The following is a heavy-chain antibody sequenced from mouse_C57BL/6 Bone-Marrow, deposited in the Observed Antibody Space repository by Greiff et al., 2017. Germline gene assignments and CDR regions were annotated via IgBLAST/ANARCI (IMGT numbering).Heavy chain of an antibody. CDR1: GYTFTTYP. D-gene: IGHD2-1*01. CDR2: FHPYNDDT. J-gene: IGHJ2*01. CDR3: ARGGNYGGYYFDY. V-gene: IGHV1-47*01. Sequence: VKLMESGAELVKPGASVKISCKASGYTFTTYPIEWMKQNHGKSLEWIGNFHPYNDDTKYNEKFKGKATLTVEKSSSTVYLELSRLTSDDSAVYYCARGGNYGGYYFDYWGQGTTLTVSS.